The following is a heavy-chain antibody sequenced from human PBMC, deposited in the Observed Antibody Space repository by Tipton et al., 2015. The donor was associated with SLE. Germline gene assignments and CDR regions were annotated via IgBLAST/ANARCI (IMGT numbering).Heavy chain of an antibody. CDR3: AVNVVVKVQVDY. V-gene: IGHV4-31*03. Sequence: TLSLTCTVSGGSITSDGYYWSWIRQHPGKGLEWIGYIYYSGSTYYNPSLKSRVTISVDTSKNQFSLRLTSVTAADTAVYYCAVNVVVKVQVDYWGPGALVTVSA. CDR1: GGSITSDGYY. CDR2: IYYSGST. J-gene: IGHJ4*02. D-gene: IGHD2-21*01.